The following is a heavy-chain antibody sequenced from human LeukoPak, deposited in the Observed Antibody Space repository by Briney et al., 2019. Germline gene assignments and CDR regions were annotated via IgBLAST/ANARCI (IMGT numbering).Heavy chain of an antibody. J-gene: IGHJ1*01. Sequence: PGGSLRLSCAVSGFTFSSYAMSWVRQAPGKGLEWISVISGSGTTTDYADSVKGRFTISRGNSKNTLYLHLNSLRVEDTAMYYCAKVRAMTTVTSDPFQHWGQGTLVTVSS. CDR3: AKVRAMTTVTSDPFQH. V-gene: IGHV3-23*01. D-gene: IGHD4-17*01. CDR2: ISGSGTTT. CDR1: GFTFSSYA.